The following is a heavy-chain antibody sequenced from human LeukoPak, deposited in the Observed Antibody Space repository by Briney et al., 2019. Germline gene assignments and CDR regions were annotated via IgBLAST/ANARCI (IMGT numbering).Heavy chain of an antibody. J-gene: IGHJ5*02. CDR2: INPNSGGT. CDR1: GYTFTGYY. D-gene: IGHD5-12*01. CDR3: ASDNSGFPPFDP. Sequence: ASVKVSCKASGYTFTGYYIHWVRQAPGQGLEWIGWINPNSGGTNYAQKFQGRVTMTRDTSISTAYMELSRLRYDDTAVYYCASDNSGFPPFDPWSQGTLVTVSS. V-gene: IGHV1-2*02.